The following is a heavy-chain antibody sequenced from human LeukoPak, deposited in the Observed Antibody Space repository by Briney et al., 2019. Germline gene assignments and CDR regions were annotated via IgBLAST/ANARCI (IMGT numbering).Heavy chain of an antibody. CDR1: GFTFSSYG. J-gene: IGHJ4*02. Sequence: GGSLRLSCAASGFTFSSYGMHWVRQAPGKGLEWVAVIWYDGSNKYYADSVKGRFTISRDNSKNTLYLQMNSLRAEDTAVYYCARDEYYDSSGYFGYWGQGTLVTASS. CDR3: ARDEYYDSSGYFGY. D-gene: IGHD3-22*01. V-gene: IGHV3-33*08. CDR2: IWYDGSNK.